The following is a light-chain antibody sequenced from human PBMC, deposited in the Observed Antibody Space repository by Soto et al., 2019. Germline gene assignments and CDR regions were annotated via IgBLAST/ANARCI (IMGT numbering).Light chain of an antibody. CDR2: GAS. J-gene: IGKJ4*01. CDR1: QSVSSNF. CDR3: QQYGTSQT. V-gene: IGKV3-20*01. Sequence: EIVLTQSPGTLSLSPGERATLSCRASQSVSSNFLAWYQQKPGQAPRLLIYGASSRATGIPDRFSGSGSGTDFTLTISRLETDDFAVYYCQQYGTSQTFGGGTKVEIK.